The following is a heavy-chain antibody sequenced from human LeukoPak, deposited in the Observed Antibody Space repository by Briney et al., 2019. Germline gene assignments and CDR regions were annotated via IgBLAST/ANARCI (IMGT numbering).Heavy chain of an antibody. CDR2: IWYDGSNK. V-gene: IGHV3-33*01. Sequence: PGGSLRLSCAASGFTFSSYGMHWVRQAPGKGLEWVAVIWYDGSNKYYADSVKGRFTISRDNSKNTLYLQMNSLRAEDTAVYYCARDVYYDSSGYPDYWGQGTLVTVSS. CDR3: ARDVYYDSSGYPDY. D-gene: IGHD3-22*01. CDR1: GFTFSSYG. J-gene: IGHJ4*02.